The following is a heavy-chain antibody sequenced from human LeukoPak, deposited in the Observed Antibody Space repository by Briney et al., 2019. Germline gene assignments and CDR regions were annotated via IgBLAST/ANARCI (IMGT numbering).Heavy chain of an antibody. CDR3: ARVGCSGGSCYSGLPDY. CDR1: GFTFSSYS. CDR2: ISSSSSYI. D-gene: IGHD2-15*01. Sequence: GGSLRLSCAASGFTFSSYSMNWVRQAPGKGLEWVSSISSSSSYIYYADSVKGRFTISRDNAKNSLYLQMNSLRAEDTAVYYCARVGCSGGSCYSGLPDYWGRGTLVTVSS. V-gene: IGHV3-21*01. J-gene: IGHJ4*02.